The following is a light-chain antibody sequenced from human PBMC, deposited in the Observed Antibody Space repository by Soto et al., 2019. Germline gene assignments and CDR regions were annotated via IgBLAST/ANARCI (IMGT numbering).Light chain of an antibody. J-gene: IGKJ5*01. CDR2: KVS. CDR3: MQGTHWPPIT. Sequence: DVVLTQSPLSLPVTLGQPASISCRSSLSLVYSDGSTYLNWFQQRPGQSPRRLIYKVSNRDSGVPDRFSGSRQGPDFTLESSRVEAEDVGVYYCMQGTHWPPITFGQGTQLKIK. V-gene: IGKV2-30*01. CDR1: LSLVYSDGSTY.